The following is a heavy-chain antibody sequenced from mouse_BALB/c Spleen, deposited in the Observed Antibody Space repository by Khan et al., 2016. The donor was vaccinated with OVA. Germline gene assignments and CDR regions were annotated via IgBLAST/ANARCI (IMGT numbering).Heavy chain of an antibody. Sequence: VQLKQSGPGLVAPSQSLSITCNVPGSSSTSYGVSWARQTPGKGLDWLGVIWSDGNKNYHSSLKSRQTITKDNSKSQVLLTLNSMQTDDTATYYCAIIFYGYDWFAYWGQGTLVTVSA. J-gene: IGHJ3*01. D-gene: IGHD2-2*01. CDR3: AIIFYGYDWFAY. CDR1: GSSSTSYG. V-gene: IGHV2-3*01. CDR2: IWSDGNK.